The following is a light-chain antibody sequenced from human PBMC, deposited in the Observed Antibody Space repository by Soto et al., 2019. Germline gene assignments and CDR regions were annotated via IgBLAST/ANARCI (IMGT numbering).Light chain of an antibody. V-gene: IGKV3-15*01. J-gene: IGKJ1*01. CDR1: QRVSTN. CDR2: GAS. CDR3: QQYNHWWT. Sequence: EIVMTQSPATLSVSPGERATLSCRASQRVSTNLVWYQQKPGQAPRLLIYGASTRATGVPGRFSGTGSGTEFTLTISSLQSEDSAVYYCQQYNHWWTFGQGTKVEI.